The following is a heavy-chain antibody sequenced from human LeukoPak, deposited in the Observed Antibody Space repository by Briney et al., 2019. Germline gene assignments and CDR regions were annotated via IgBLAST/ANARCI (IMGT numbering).Heavy chain of an antibody. V-gene: IGHV4-59*08. CDR2: IYYGGST. CDR1: GGSISTYY. Sequence: SETLSLTCTVSGGSISTYYWTWIRQPPGKGLEWIGYIYYGGSTNYNPSLKSRVTISVDTSKNQFSLKLSSVTAADTAVYYCARHYVFVSGGSSFDYWGQGTLVTVSS. J-gene: IGHJ4*02. D-gene: IGHD3-16*01. CDR3: ARHYVFVSGGSSFDY.